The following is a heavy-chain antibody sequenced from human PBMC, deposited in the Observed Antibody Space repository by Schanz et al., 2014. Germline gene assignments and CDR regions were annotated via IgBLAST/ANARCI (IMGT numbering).Heavy chain of an antibody. CDR2: IGGSGDST. CDR1: GFTFFGSFA. Sequence: EVQLLESGGGLVQPGGSLRLSCVASGFTFFGSFAMSWVRQAPGKGLEWVSGIGGSGDSTHYADSVKGRFIISRDNSKNTLYLQVNSLRAEDTAVYYCAKDVRPVANTVHFYYMGVWGQGTTVTVS. D-gene: IGHD6-19*01. J-gene: IGHJ6*02. CDR3: AKDVRPVANTVHFYYMGV. V-gene: IGHV3-23*01.